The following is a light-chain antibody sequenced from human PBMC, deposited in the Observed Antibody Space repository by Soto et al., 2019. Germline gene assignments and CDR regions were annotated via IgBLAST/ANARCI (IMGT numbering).Light chain of an antibody. J-gene: IGKJ1*01. CDR3: QHYNNWPPDLT. CDR2: GAS. CDR1: QSVSSN. V-gene: IGKV3-15*01. Sequence: EIVMTQSPATLSVSPGERATLSCRASQSVSSNLAWYQQKPGQAPRLLIYGASTRATGIPARFSGSGSGTDSTLTISTLLSEDFAIYFYQHYNNWPPDLTFGQGTNVQIK.